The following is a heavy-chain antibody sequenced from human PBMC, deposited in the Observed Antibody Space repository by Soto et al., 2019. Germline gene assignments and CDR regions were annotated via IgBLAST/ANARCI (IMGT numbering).Heavy chain of an antibody. CDR1: GYSFTSYW. Sequence: GESLKISCKGSGYSFTSYWIGWVRQMPGKGLEGMGIIYPGDSDTRYSPSFQGQVTISADKSISTAYLQWSSLKASDTAMYYCARSIVVVPAAQYRHLGENGMDVWGQGTTVTVSS. J-gene: IGHJ6*02. CDR2: IYPGDSDT. D-gene: IGHD2-2*01. CDR3: ARSIVVVPAAQYRHLGENGMDV. V-gene: IGHV5-51*01.